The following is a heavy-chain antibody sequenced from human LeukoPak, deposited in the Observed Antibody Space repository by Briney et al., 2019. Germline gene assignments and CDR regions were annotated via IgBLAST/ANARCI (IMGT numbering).Heavy chain of an antibody. V-gene: IGHV3-30*02. D-gene: IGHD2-2*01. Sequence: GRSLRLSCAASGFTFSSYGMHWVRQAPGKGLEWVAFIRYDGSNKYYADSVKGRFTISRDSSKNTLFLQMNSLRAEDTAVYYCARRYCSSTSCSFGGELDYWGQGTLVTVSS. J-gene: IGHJ4*02. CDR2: IRYDGSNK. CDR1: GFTFSSYG. CDR3: ARRYCSSTSCSFGGELDY.